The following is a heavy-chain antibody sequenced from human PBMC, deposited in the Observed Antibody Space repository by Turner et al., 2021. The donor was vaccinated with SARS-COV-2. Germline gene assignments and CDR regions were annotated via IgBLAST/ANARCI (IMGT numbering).Heavy chain of an antibody. CDR1: GFTFSSYS. CDR2: ISISSSYI. J-gene: IGHJ3*02. D-gene: IGHD3-22*01. CDR3: ARWGPYYYDSSGYYPDAFDI. Sequence: EVQLVESGGGLVKPGGSLRLSCAASGFTFSSYSMNWVRQAPGKGLEWVSSISISSSYIYYADSVKGRFTISRDNAKNSLYLQMNSLGAEDTAVYYCARWGPYYYDSSGYYPDAFDIWGQGTMVTVSS. V-gene: IGHV3-21*01.